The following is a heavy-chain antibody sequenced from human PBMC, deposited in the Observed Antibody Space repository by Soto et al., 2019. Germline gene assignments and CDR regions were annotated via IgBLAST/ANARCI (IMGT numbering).Heavy chain of an antibody. CDR1: GGSISSGGYY. J-gene: IGHJ4*02. CDR2: IYYSGST. V-gene: IGHV4-31*03. CDR3: AVGDSSSWYYFDY. D-gene: IGHD6-13*01. Sequence: SETRSLTCTVSGGSISSGGYYWSWIRQHPGKGLEWIGYIYYSGSTYYNPSLKSRVTISVDTSKNQFSLKLSSVTAADTAVYYCAVGDSSSWYYFDYWGQGTLVTVSS.